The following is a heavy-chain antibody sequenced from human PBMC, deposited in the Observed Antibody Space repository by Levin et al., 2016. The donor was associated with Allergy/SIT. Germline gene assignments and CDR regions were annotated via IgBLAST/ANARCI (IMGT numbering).Heavy chain of an antibody. V-gene: IGHV4-59*13. J-gene: IGHJ3*02. CDR3: ARAEGGKAFDI. D-gene: IGHD3-16*01. CDR1: GGSISSYY. Sequence: GSLRLSCTVSGGSISSYYWSWIRQPPGKGLEWIGYIYYSGSTNYNPSLKSRVTISVDTSKNQFSLKLSSVTAADTAVYYCARAEGGKAFDIWGQGTMVTVSS. CDR2: IYYSGST.